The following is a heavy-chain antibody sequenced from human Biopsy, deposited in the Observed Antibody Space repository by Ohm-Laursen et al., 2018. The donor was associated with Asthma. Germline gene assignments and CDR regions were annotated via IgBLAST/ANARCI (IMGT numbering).Heavy chain of an antibody. D-gene: IGHD5-12*01. CDR2: INPLLGST. CDR3: AGRNQWLSLSLDF. CDR1: GDIFSSFP. V-gene: IGHV1-69*01. J-gene: IGHJ4*02. Sequence: SSVKVSCKTSGDIFSSFPFSWVRQAPGQGLEWMGGINPLLGSTNYAPRFQGRVTLTADESSSTVYMELSSLTSDDTAVYYCAGRNQWLSLSLDFWGQGTLVTVSS.